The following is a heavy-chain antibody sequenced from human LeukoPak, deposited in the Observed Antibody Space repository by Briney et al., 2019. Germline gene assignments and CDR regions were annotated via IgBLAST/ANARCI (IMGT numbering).Heavy chain of an antibody. D-gene: IGHD3-22*01. CDR3: ARDPGGGPKQYYDSTGYYFDY. CDR2: ISYDGTTK. V-gene: IGHV3-30-3*01. J-gene: IGHJ4*02. Sequence: GGSLRLSCAAPGFTFSTYAMHWVRQAPGKGLEWVAVISYDGTTKYYADSVKGRFTISRDNSKNTLDLQMSSLSADDTAVYYCARDPGGGPKQYYDSTGYYFDYWGQGTLVTVSS. CDR1: GFTFSTYA.